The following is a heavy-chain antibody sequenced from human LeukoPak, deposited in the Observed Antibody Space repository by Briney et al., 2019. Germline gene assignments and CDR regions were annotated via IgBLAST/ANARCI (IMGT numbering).Heavy chain of an antibody. J-gene: IGHJ4*02. D-gene: IGHD2/OR15-2a*01. CDR3: ARTWVGVPSTVLRGFDY. CDR2: ISGSGGTT. V-gene: IGHV3-23*01. CDR1: GLTFSTYA. Sequence: GGSLRLSCAASGLTFSTYAMTWVRQAPGKGLEWVSDISGSGGTTDYADSVKGRFTISRDNSKNTLYLQMNSLRVDDTAVYYCARTWVGVPSTVLRGFDYWGQGTLVTVSS.